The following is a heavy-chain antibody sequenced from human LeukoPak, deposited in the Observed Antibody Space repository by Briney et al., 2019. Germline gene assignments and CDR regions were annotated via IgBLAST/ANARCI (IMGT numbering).Heavy chain of an antibody. V-gene: IGHV4-4*07. J-gene: IGHJ4*02. CDR3: ARHDYDSSGYGVDY. D-gene: IGHD3-22*01. CDR1: GGSISSYY. CDR2: IYTSGST. Sequence: PSETLSLTCTVSGGSISSYYWSWIRQPAGKGLEWIGRIYTSGSTDYNPSLKSRVTISVDTSKNQFSLKLSSVTAADTAVYYCARHDYDSSGYGVDYWGQGTLVTVSS.